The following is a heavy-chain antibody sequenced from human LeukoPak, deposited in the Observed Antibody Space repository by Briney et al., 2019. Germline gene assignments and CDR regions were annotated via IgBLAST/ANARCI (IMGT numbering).Heavy chain of an antibody. Sequence: ASVKVSCKASGYTFTGYYMHWVRQAPGQGLEWMGWINPNSGGTNYAQKFQGRVTMTRDTSISTAYMELSRLRSDDTAVYSCSRVRVVTAGYDYWGQGTLVTVSS. CDR2: INPNSGGT. V-gene: IGHV1-2*02. D-gene: IGHD2-21*02. CDR1: GYTFTGYY. CDR3: SRVRVVTAGYDY. J-gene: IGHJ4*02.